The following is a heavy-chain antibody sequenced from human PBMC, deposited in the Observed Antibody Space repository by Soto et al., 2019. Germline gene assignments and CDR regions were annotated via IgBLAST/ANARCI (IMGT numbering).Heavy chain of an antibody. CDR1: GFSLTTRGVG. D-gene: IGHD3-16*01. CDR3: AHIPNYYQYDWFDP. Sequence: QITLKESGPPLVKPTQTLTLTCTFSGFSLTTRGVGVGWIRQPPGKALECLALIYWDDDKRYSPSLQSRLSITKDTSQNPVVLTMTNVDPVDTATYYCAHIPNYYQYDWFDPWGQGTLVSVSS. J-gene: IGHJ5*02. CDR2: IYWDDDK. V-gene: IGHV2-5*02.